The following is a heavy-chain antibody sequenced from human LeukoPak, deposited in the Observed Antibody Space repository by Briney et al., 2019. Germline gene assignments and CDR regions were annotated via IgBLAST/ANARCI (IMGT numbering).Heavy chain of an antibody. Sequence: GGSLRLSCAASGFIFTTYWMSWIRQAPGKGLEWVANINQDGTDKYYVDSVKGRFTFSRDNAQNSLYLQMSSLRVEDTAVYYCVTYSTGLYKGLEFWGQGTQVTVSS. J-gene: IGHJ4*02. CDR2: INQDGTDK. CDR3: VTYSTGLYKGLEF. V-gene: IGHV3-7*03. CDR1: GFIFTTYW. D-gene: IGHD2-8*02.